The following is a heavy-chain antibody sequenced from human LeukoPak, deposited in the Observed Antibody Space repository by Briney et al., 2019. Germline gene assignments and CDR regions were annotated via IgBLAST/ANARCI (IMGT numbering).Heavy chain of an antibody. CDR1: GYSLSSSNW. V-gene: IGHV4-28*01. CDR2: IYYSGST. Sequence: SETLSLTCAVAGYSLSSSNWWGWIRQPPGKGLEWIGYIYYSGSTFYNPSLKSRVTMSVDTSKNEFSLKLTSVTAVDTAVYYCARYGSGSDQGWFDPWGQGTLVTVSS. D-gene: IGHD3-10*01. CDR3: ARYGSGSDQGWFDP. J-gene: IGHJ5*02.